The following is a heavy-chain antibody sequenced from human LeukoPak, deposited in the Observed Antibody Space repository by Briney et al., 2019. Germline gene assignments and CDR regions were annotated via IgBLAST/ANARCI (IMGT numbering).Heavy chain of an antibody. Sequence: SETLSLTCAVYGGSFSGYYWSWIRQPPGKGLEWIGYIYYSGGTNYNPSLKGRVTISVDTSKNHFSLKLSSVTTADTAVYYCAREIRGEYAFDIWGQGTMVTVSS. CDR3: AREIRGEYAFDI. V-gene: IGHV4-59*01. D-gene: IGHD3-16*01. CDR1: GGSFSGYY. CDR2: IYYSGGT. J-gene: IGHJ3*02.